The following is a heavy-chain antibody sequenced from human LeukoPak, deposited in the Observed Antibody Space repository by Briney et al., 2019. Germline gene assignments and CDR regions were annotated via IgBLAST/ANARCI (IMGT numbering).Heavy chain of an antibody. D-gene: IGHD6-13*01. CDR3: ASQLGDSNSWYYFDY. CDR2: IYYTGST. V-gene: IGHV4-39*01. J-gene: IGHJ4*02. Sequence: PSETLSLTCTVSGGSISSYYWGWIRQPPGKGLEWIGGIYYTGSTYYYPSLKSRVTISVDTSKNQFSLKLSSVTAADTAVYYCASQLGDSNSWYYFDYWGQGTLVTVSS. CDR1: GGSISSYY.